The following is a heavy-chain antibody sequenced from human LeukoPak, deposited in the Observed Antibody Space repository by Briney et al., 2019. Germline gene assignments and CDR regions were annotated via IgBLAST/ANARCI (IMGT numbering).Heavy chain of an antibody. Sequence: PGGSLRLSCAASGFTVSSNYMTWVREAPAKGLECVLVLYSDGSTYYAAAVKGRFSISRDNSNNTLYLQMNSLRAEDTAVYYCASLGVAPALDYWGQGTLVTVSS. CDR1: GFTVSSNY. CDR2: LYSDGST. V-gene: IGHV3-53*01. D-gene: IGHD6-13*01. CDR3: ASLGVAPALDY. J-gene: IGHJ4*02.